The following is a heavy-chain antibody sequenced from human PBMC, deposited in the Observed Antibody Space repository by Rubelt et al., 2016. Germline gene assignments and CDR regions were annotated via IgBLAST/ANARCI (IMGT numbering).Heavy chain of an antibody. V-gene: IGHV4-59*01. Sequence: QVQLQESGPGLVKPSETLSLTCTVSGGSISSYYWSWIRQPPGKGLEWIGYIYYRGSTNYNPSLMCRVTIAVDTSKNQFSLKLSSVTAADTAVYYCASLMVRGGIDYYYGMDVWGQGTTVTVSS. CDR2: IYYRGST. CDR1: GGSISSYY. D-gene: IGHD3-10*01. J-gene: IGHJ6*02. CDR3: ASLMVRGGIDYYYGMDV.